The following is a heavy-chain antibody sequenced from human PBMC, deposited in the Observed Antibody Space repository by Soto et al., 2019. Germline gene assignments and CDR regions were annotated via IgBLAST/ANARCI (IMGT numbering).Heavy chain of an antibody. J-gene: IGHJ4*02. V-gene: IGHV4-31*03. CDR1: GGSISSGGYY. Sequence: PSETLSLTCTVSGGSISSGGYYWSWIRQHPGKGLEWIGYIYYSGRTYYNPSLKSRVTISVDTSKNQFSLKLSSVTAADTAVYYCARNYGSGSPFDYWGQGTLVTVSS. D-gene: IGHD3-10*01. CDR3: ARNYGSGSPFDY. CDR2: IYYSGRT.